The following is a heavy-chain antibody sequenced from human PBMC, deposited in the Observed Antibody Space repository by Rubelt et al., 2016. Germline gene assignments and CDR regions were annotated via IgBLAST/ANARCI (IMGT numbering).Heavy chain of an antibody. J-gene: IGHJ4*02. Sequence: EGIGYIYYSGSTYYNPSLKSRVTISVDTSKNQFSLKLSSVTAADTAVYYCAGLGYCSSTSCESPDYWGQGTLVTVSS. CDR3: AGLGYCSSTSCESPDY. CDR2: IYYSGST. D-gene: IGHD2-2*01. V-gene: IGHV4-31*02.